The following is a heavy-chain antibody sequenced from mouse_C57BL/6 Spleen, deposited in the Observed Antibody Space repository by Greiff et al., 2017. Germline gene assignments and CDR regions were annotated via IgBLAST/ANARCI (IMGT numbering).Heavy chain of an antibody. Sequence: EVMLVESGGDLVKPGGSLKLSCAASGFTFSSYGMSWVRHTPDKRLEWVATISSGGSYTYYPDSVKGRFTISRDNAKNTLYLQMSSLKSEDTAMYYCARHNTTVVAKYFDVWGTGTTVTVSS. CDR1: GFTFSSYG. V-gene: IGHV5-6*01. J-gene: IGHJ1*03. CDR2: ISSGGSYT. D-gene: IGHD1-1*01. CDR3: ARHNTTVVAKYFDV.